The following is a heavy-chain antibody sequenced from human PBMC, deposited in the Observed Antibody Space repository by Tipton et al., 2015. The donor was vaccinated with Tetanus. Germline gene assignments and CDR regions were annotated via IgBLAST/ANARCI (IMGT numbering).Heavy chain of an antibody. J-gene: IGHJ2*01. CDR3: ARGGSYSYGPRGFDL. Sequence: LRLSCTVSGGSISSSYYYWGWIRQPPGKGLEWIGSLDYSGNTYYNSSLMSRVTISVDTSKNQFSLRLNSVTAVDTAVYYCARGGSYSYGPRGFDLWGRGTLVTVSS. D-gene: IGHD5-18*01. CDR1: GGSISSSYYY. CDR2: LDYSGNT. V-gene: IGHV4-39*01.